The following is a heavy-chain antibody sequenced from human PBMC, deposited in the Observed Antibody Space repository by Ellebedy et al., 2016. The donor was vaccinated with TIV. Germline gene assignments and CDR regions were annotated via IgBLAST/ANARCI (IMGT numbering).Heavy chain of an antibody. CDR1: GFNFTTYI. J-gene: IGHJ4*01. Sequence: GGSLRLXXAASGFNFTTYIMKWVRQAPGKGLEWVSSICSSSRYIFYADSVKGRFTISSDDAKNSLYLQMNGLRAEDTAMYYGASYDGSFRYWGRGTRVTVSS. V-gene: IGHV3-21*01. CDR3: ASYDGSFRY. CDR2: ICSSSRYI. D-gene: IGHD1-26*01.